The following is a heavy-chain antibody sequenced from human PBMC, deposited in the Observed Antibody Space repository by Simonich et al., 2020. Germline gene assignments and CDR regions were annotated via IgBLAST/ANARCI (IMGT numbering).Heavy chain of an antibody. Sequence: QVQLQQWGAGLLKPSETLSLTCAVYGGSFSGYYWSWIRQTPGKGLEWIGEINHSGRTNYNPSLKSRVTISVDTSKNQFSLKLSSVTAAGTAVYYCARHLQLGPFDYWGQGTLVTVSS. D-gene: IGHD1-1*01. V-gene: IGHV4-34*01. CDR1: GGSFSGYY. CDR3: ARHLQLGPFDY. CDR2: INHSGRT. J-gene: IGHJ4*02.